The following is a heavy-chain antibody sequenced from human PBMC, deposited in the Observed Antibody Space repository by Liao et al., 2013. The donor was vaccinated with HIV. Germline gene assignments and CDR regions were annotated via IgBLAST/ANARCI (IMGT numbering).Heavy chain of an antibody. CDR1: GVSISGGSHF. J-gene: IGHJ5*02. CDR2: INHSGST. D-gene: IGHD3-3*01. CDR3: ARVDQYYDYWRGYENWFDP. Sequence: QVELQESGPGLVKPSQTLSLSCTVSGVSISGGSHFLNWIRQPAGRGLEWIGEINHSGSTNYNPSLKSLFTISVDTSKNHFSLKLISVTAADTAVYYCARVDQYYDYWRGYENWFDPWGQGTLVTVSS. V-gene: IGHV4-61*02.